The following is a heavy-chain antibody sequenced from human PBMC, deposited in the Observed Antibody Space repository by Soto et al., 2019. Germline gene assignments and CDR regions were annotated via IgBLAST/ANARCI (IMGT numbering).Heavy chain of an antibody. J-gene: IGHJ4*02. CDR3: AKGRETISGYYPFFAY. Sequence: PSETLSLTCTVSGGSISSGGYYWSWIRQHPGKGLEWIGYIYYSGSTYYNPSLKSRVTISVDTSKNQFSLKLSSVTAADTAVYYFAKGRETISGYYPFFAYWGKGTLVTVSS. CDR2: IYYSGST. CDR1: GGSISSGGYY. D-gene: IGHD3-22*01. V-gene: IGHV4-31*03.